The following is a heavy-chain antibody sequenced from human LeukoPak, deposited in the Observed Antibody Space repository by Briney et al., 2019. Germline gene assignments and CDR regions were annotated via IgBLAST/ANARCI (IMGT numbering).Heavy chain of an antibody. CDR2: ISSSSSYI. CDR1: GFTFSSYS. V-gene: IGHV3-21*01. Sequence: PGGSLRLSCAASGFTFSSYSMNWVRQAPGKGLEWVSSISSSSSYIYYADSVKGRFTISRDNAKNSLYLQMNSLGAEDTAVYYCARGRHDYGDYCFDYWGQGTLVTVSS. D-gene: IGHD4-17*01. CDR3: ARGRHDYGDYCFDY. J-gene: IGHJ4*02.